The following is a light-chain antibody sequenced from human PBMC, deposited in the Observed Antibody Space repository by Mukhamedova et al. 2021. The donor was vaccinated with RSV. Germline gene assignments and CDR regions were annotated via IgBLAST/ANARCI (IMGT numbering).Light chain of an antibody. J-gene: IGKJ1*01. Sequence: WYQRRVHGPPPTLLIYAVSTLRSGVPSRFSGSGSGTDFTLTINNLQPEDVATYFCQEYNTAPGAFGQGTKVDIK. V-gene: IGKV1-27*01. CDR2: AVS. CDR3: QEYNTAPGA.